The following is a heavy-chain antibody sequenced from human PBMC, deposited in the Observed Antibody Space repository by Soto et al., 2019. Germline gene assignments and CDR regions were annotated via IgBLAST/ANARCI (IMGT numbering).Heavy chain of an antibody. CDR3: ARGHRFLAWLPDMAYYYYYMDV. D-gene: IGHD3-3*01. CDR1: GYTFTSYD. V-gene: IGHV1-8*01. Sequence: GASVKVSCKASGYTFTSYDINWVRQATGQGLEWMGWMNPNSGNTGYAQKFQGRVTMTRNTSISTAYMELSSLRSEDTAVYYCARGHRFLAWLPDMAYYYYYMDVWGKGTMVTVSS. J-gene: IGHJ6*03. CDR2: MNPNSGNT.